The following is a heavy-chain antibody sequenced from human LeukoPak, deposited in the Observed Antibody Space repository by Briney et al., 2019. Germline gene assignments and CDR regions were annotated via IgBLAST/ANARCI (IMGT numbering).Heavy chain of an antibody. CDR1: GFTFGRYW. CDR2: INSDGSST. J-gene: IGHJ2*01. Sequence: SGGSLRVSCAASGFTFGRYWMHWVRQAPGKGLVWVSRINSDGSSTSYADSVKGRFTISRDNAKNTLYLQMNSLRAEDTAVYYCARDGEYSSSWYFDLWGRGTLVTVSS. D-gene: IGHD6-6*01. V-gene: IGHV3-74*01. CDR3: ARDGEYSSSWYFDL.